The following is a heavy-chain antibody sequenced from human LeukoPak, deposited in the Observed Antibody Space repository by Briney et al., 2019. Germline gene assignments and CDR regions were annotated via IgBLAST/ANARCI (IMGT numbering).Heavy chain of an antibody. CDR3: SRLTHSYYSDTSGYYPYYYMDV. CDR2: ISYSGNT. Sequence: SETLSLTCIVSAGSISSSDYYWGWIRQSPGKGLEWIGRISYSGNTYYNPSLKSRVTISVDTSKNHFSLRLSSVTAADTAVYYCSRLTHSYYSDTSGYYPYYYMDVWGEGTTVAVSS. J-gene: IGHJ6*03. CDR1: AGSISSSDYY. V-gene: IGHV4-39*02. D-gene: IGHD3-22*01.